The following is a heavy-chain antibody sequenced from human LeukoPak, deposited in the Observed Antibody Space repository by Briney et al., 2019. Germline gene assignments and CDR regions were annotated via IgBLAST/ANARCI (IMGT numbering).Heavy chain of an antibody. V-gene: IGHV3-48*02. CDR1: GFTLSNYW. J-gene: IGHJ4*02. Sequence: PGGSLRLSCAASGFTLSNYWMSWVRQAPGKGLEWVSYISSSSNTIYYADSVKGRFTISRDNAKNSLYLQMNSLRDEDTAVYYCSRVDYWGQGTLVTVSS. CDR3: SRVDY. CDR2: ISSSSNTI.